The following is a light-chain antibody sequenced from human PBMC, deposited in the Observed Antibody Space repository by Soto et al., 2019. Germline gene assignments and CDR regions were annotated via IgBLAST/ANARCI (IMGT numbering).Light chain of an antibody. CDR2: SAS. CDR1: QSIRSW. J-gene: IGKJ4*01. CDR3: QEYNGNSGLT. V-gene: IGKV1-5*03. Sequence: DIPMTQSPSTLSASVGDRVTITCRASQSIRSWLAWYQQKPGKAPELLIYSASGLESGVPSRFSGSGFGTEFTLTISSLQPDDFATYYCQEYNGNSGLTFGGGTKVEIK.